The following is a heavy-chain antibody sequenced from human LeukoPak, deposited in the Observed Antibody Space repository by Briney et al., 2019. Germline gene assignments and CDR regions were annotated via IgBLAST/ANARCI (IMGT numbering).Heavy chain of an antibody. J-gene: IGHJ4*02. Sequence: GGSLRLSCVVSGFTLSSYWMTWVRQAPGKGLEWVANINQDGSTKYYVDSVKGRFTISRDNAKNSVFLQMNSLRAEDTAVYYCVKEAGYSTAWGDYWGPGTLVTVSS. D-gene: IGHD6-19*01. CDR1: GFTLSSYW. V-gene: IGHV3-7*04. CDR3: VKEAGYSTAWGDY. CDR2: INQDGSTK.